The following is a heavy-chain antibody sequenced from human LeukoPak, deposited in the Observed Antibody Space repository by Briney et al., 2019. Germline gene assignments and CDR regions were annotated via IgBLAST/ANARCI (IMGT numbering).Heavy chain of an antibody. D-gene: IGHD3-3*01. CDR3: ARDRSGDDDFWSGYSNYFDP. V-gene: IGHV3-48*01. J-gene: IGHJ5*02. CDR1: GFTFSSYS. CDR2: IGSSSSTI. Sequence: PGGSLRLSCAASGFTFSSYSMNWVRQAPGQGLEWVSYIGSSSSTIYYGDSVKGRFTISRDNAKNSLYLQMNSPRVEDTAVYYCARDRSGDDDFWSGYSNYFDPWGQGTLVTVSS.